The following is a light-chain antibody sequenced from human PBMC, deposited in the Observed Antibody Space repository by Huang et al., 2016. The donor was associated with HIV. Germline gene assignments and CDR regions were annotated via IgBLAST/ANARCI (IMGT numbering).Light chain of an antibody. Sequence: DPVTITCRASQGISNYLAWYQQKPGKVLKLLIYAASTLQSGVPSRFSGSGSGTDFTLTISSLQPEDVATYYCQKYNSAPPTWTFGQGTKVEIK. CDR2: AAS. CDR3: QKYNSAPPTWT. J-gene: IGKJ1*01. CDR1: QGISNY. V-gene: IGKV1-27*01.